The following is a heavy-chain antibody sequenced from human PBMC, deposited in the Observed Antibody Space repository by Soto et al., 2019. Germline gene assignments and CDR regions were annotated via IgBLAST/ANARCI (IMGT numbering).Heavy chain of an antibody. D-gene: IGHD3-3*01. CDR2: IYPDDSDT. V-gene: IGHV5-51*01. Sequence: PGESLKISCKGSGYNFTSYWIGWVRQKPGEGLEWMGIIYPDDSDTRYSPSFQGQVTISADKSINTAYLQWSSLKASDTAIYYCARHVDFWSGFYNWFASRGQGTLVTVSS. CDR3: ARHVDFWSGFYNWFAS. CDR1: GYNFTSYW. J-gene: IGHJ5*01.